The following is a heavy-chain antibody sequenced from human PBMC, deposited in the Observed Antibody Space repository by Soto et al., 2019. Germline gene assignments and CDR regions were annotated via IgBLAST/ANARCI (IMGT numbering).Heavy chain of an antibody. CDR2: IYYSGST. CDR1: GGSISSYY. J-gene: IGHJ4*02. CDR3: ARDRYASYDSSTGYPNDY. D-gene: IGHD3-3*01. V-gene: IGHV4-59*01. Sequence: SETLSLTCTVSGGSISSYYWSWIRQPPGKGLEWIGYIYYSGSTNYNPSLKSRVTISVDTSKNQFSLKLSSVTAADTAVYYCARDRYASYDSSTGYPNDYWGRGTLVTVSS.